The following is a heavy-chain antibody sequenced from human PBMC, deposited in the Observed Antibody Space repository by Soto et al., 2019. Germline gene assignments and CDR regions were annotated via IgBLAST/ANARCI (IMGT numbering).Heavy chain of an antibody. D-gene: IGHD6-13*01. CDR2: ISHDGSNK. CDR3: ASGIPQLVNGNGYYYYSRDA. V-gene: IGHV3-30-3*01. Sequence: QVQLVESGGGVVQPGRSLRLSCAASGFTFSSYAMHWVRQAPGKGLEWVAVISHDGSNKYYADSVKGRFTISRDNSKNALYLQMHSLRAEDTAVYYCASGIPQLVNGNGYYYYSRDAWGQGTTVTVSS. J-gene: IGHJ6*02. CDR1: GFTFSSYA.